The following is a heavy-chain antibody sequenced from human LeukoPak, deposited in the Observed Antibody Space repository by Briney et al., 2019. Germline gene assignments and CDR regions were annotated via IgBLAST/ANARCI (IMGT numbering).Heavy chain of an antibody. J-gene: IGHJ4*02. Sequence: ASVKVSCKASGYTFTSYAMHWVRQAPGQRLEWMGWINAGNGSTKYSQKFQGRVTITRDTSASTAYMELSSLRSEDTAVYYCARGESGSYTEYFDYWGQGTLVTVSS. V-gene: IGHV1-3*01. CDR2: INAGNGST. D-gene: IGHD1-26*01. CDR1: GYTFTSYA. CDR3: ARGESGSYTEYFDY.